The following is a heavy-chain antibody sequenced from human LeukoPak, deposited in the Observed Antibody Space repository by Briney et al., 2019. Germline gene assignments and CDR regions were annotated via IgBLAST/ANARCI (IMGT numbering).Heavy chain of an antibody. Sequence: PGGSLRLSCAASGFTFSSHAMSWVRQAPGKGLEWVSAISGSGGSTYYADSVKGRFTISRDNSKNTLYLQMNSLRAEDTAVYYCATDGWIQLWLPPSIDYWGQGTLVTVSS. CDR1: GFTFSSHA. CDR3: ATDGWIQLWLPPSIDY. D-gene: IGHD5-18*01. V-gene: IGHV3-23*01. J-gene: IGHJ4*02. CDR2: ISGSGGST.